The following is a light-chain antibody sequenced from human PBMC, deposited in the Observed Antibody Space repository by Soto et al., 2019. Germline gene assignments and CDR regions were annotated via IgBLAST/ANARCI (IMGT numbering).Light chain of an antibody. J-gene: IGLJ1*01. CDR2: DVS. V-gene: IGLV2-14*01. CDR3: SSYTSSSTQV. CDR1: ISYVGGYNY. Sequence: AMTQPASMSGSPGQSITISFTRTISYVGGYNYVSWYQQHPGKAPKLMIYDVSNRPSGVSNRFSGYKSGNTASLTISGLQAEDEADYYCSSYTSSSTQVFGTGTKVTVL.